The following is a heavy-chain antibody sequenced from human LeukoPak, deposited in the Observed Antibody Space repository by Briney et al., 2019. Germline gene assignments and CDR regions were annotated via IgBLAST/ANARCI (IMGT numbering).Heavy chain of an antibody. V-gene: IGHV3-30*19. CDR3: ARGPGITIFGVVDFDY. J-gene: IGHJ4*02. Sequence: PGRSLRLSCAASGFTLSSYGMHWVRQAPGKGLEWVAVISYDGSNKYYADSVKGRFTISRDNSKNTLYLQMNSLRAEDTAVYYCARGPGITIFGVVDFDYWGQGTLVTVSS. CDR1: GFTLSSYG. D-gene: IGHD3-3*01. CDR2: ISYDGSNK.